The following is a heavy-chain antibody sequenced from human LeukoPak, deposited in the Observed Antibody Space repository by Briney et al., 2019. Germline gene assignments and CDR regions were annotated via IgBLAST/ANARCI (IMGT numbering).Heavy chain of an antibody. V-gene: IGHV3-30*18. CDR2: ISYDGSNK. CDR3: AKDKGSGWYWNYFDY. CDR1: GFTFSSYG. Sequence: GGSLRLSCAASGFTFSSYGMHWVRQAPGKGLEWVAVISYDGSNKYYADSVKGRFTISRDNSKNTLYLQMNSLRAEDTAVYYCAKDKGSGWYWNYFDYWGHGTLVTVSS. J-gene: IGHJ4*01. D-gene: IGHD6-19*01.